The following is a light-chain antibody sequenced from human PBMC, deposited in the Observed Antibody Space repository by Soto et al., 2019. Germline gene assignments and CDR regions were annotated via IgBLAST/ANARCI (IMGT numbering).Light chain of an antibody. CDR2: KVS. J-gene: IGLJ3*02. Sequence: QSALTQPASVSGSPGQSITISCTGTSSDVGGYDYVSWYQQHPCKAPNLMIYKVSNRPSGVSNRFSGFKSGNTASLTISGLQAEDEADYYCLAYTITNARVFGGGAKLTV. CDR3: LAYTITNARV. CDR1: SSDVGGYDY. V-gene: IGLV2-14*01.